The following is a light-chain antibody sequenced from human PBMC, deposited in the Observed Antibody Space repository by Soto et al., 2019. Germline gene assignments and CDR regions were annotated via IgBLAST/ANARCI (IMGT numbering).Light chain of an antibody. CDR1: QSITTC. CDR2: DVS. V-gene: IGKV1-5*01. CDR3: QKYNSY. J-gene: IGKJ4*01. Sequence: ASVGDRVTITCRASQSITTCLAWYQQKPGKAPKLLIYDVSSLESGVXXRFSGSGXXTGFTLTISSLQPDDSATYYCQKYNSYLGGGTTVXIX.